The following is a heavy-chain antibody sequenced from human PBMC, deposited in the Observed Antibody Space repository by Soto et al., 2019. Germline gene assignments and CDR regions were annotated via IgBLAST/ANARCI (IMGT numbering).Heavy chain of an antibody. V-gene: IGHV3-48*02. J-gene: IGHJ6*02. D-gene: IGHD3-16*01. Sequence: EVQLVESGGGLVQPGGSLRLSCAASGFTFSSYSMNWVRQAPGKGLEWVSYISSSSSTIYYADSLKGRFTISRDNAKNSLSLQINSLRDEDTAVYYCARSYGYYYYYGMDVWGQGTTVTVSS. CDR2: ISSSSSTI. CDR1: GFTFSSYS. CDR3: ARSYGYYYYYGMDV.